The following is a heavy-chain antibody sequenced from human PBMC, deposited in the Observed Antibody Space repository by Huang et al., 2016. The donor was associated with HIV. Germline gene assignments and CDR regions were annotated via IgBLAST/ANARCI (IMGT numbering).Heavy chain of an antibody. CDR3: LPAGHVSHYYYMDV. CDR2: VSNDGNEK. V-gene: IGHV3-30*03. J-gene: IGHJ6*03. Sequence: QGQLVESGGGVVQPGRSLRLSCAASGFSFTSYDMQWVRQVPGKGLEWVSLVSNDGNEKYYADSVKGRFTISRDNFKNTLYLQMNSLRTGDTAVYFCLPAGHVSHYYYMDVWGKGTTVIVSS. CDR1: GFSFTSYD.